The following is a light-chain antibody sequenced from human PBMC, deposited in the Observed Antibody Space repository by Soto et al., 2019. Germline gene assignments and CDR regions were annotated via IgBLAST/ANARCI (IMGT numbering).Light chain of an antibody. J-gene: IGKJ1*01. Sequence: DVQVTQSVSTLSATRVDRGTITFRASHSISSWSAWYQQKPGKAPKLLIYAASTLQSGVPSRFSGSGSGTDFTLTISSLEPEDFATYYCQQLNSYPWTFGQGTKVDIK. CDR1: HSISSW. CDR3: QQLNSYPWT. V-gene: IGKV1-5*01. CDR2: AAS.